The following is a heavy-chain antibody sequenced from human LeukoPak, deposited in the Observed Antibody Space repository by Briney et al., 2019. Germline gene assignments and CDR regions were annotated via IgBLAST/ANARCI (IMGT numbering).Heavy chain of an antibody. CDR2: IYYSGST. CDR1: GGSIRSSNYY. CDR3: VRLFYYDSRGPPS. D-gene: IGHD3-22*01. Sequence: TETLSLTCNVLGGSIRSSNYYWGWIRQPPGKGLEWIGSIYYSGSTYYNPSLKGRGTMSVDTSDNQFSLKLTSATATDTAVYYCVRLFYYDSRGPPSWGQGTLVTVSS. J-gene: IGHJ5*02. V-gene: IGHV4-39*01.